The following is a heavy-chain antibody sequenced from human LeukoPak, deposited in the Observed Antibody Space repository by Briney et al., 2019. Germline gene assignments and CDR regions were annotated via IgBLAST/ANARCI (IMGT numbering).Heavy chain of an antibody. V-gene: IGHV4-59*01. CDR2: IYYSGST. CDR1: GGSISSYY. Sequence: SETLSLTCTVSGGSISSYYWSWIRQPPGKGLEWIGYIYYSGSTNYNPSLKSRVTISIDTSKNQFSLKLSSVTAADTAVYYCARVGRIVGAPFDYWGQGTLVTVSS. CDR3: ARVGRIVGAPFDY. J-gene: IGHJ4*02. D-gene: IGHD1-26*01.